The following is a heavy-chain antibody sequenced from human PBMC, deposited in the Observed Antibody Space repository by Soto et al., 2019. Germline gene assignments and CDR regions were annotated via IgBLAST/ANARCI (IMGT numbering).Heavy chain of an antibody. D-gene: IGHD2-8*02. CDR2: IHYSGST. J-gene: IGHJ4*02. Sequence: TSETLSLTCTVSGGSISNYYWSWIRQPPGKGLEWIAYIHYSGSTNYNPSLNSRVTISVDTSKNQFSLKLTSVTATDTALYYCARQGTGGRSFDYWGQGTLVTVSS. CDR3: ARQGTGGRSFDY. CDR1: GGSISNYY. V-gene: IGHV4-59*08.